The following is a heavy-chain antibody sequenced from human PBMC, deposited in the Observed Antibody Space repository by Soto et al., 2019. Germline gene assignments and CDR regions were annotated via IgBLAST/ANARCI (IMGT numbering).Heavy chain of an antibody. CDR3: ATDGASGLAY. Sequence: SETLSLTCTVSGGSVSSGSYYWTWIRQPPGKGLEWIGHIYNRGATKYNPSLKSRVTISIDMSKEQFSLRLNSVTAADTAVYYCATDGASGLAYWGQGTLVTVSS. CDR1: GGSVSSGSYY. V-gene: IGHV4-61*01. D-gene: IGHD3-10*01. J-gene: IGHJ4*02. CDR2: IYNRGAT.